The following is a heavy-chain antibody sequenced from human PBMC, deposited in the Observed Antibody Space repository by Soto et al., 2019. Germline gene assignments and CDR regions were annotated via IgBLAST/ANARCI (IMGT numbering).Heavy chain of an antibody. D-gene: IGHD1-26*01. CDR2: IHSDGSST. Sequence: EVQLVEAGGGLVQPGESLRLSCAASGFTFSYYWMHWVRQAPGKGLVWVSRIHSDGSSTTYADSVKGRFTISRDNARNTVYLQMNSLGVADTAVYYCARGDRGAFDMWCQGAVVTVSS. CDR3: ARGDRGAFDM. J-gene: IGHJ3*02. V-gene: IGHV3-74*03. CDR1: GFTFSYYW.